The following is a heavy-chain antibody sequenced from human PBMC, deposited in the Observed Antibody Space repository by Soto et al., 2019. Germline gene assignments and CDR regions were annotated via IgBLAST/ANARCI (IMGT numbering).Heavy chain of an antibody. J-gene: IGHJ5*02. CDR1: GASIRGFY. Sequence: SETLSLTCTFSGASIRGFYWSWIRKSAGKGLEWIGRIYATGTTDYNPSLKSRVMMSVDTSKKQFSLKLRSVTAADTAVYYCARAGNNNLRDWFDTWGQGISVTVSS. D-gene: IGHD6-19*01. V-gene: IGHV4-4*07. CDR3: ARAGNNNLRDWFDT. CDR2: IYATGTT.